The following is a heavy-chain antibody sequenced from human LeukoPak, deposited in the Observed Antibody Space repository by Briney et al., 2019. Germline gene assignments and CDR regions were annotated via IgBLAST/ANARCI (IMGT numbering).Heavy chain of an antibody. D-gene: IGHD3-22*01. Sequence: SETLSLTCAVSGYSISSGYYWGWIRQPPGKGLEWIGSIYHSGSTYYNPSLKSRVTISVDTSKNQFSLKLSPVTAADTAVYYCARHRVIVVVLYYFDYWGQGTLVTVSS. V-gene: IGHV4-38-2*01. J-gene: IGHJ4*02. CDR3: ARHRVIVVVLYYFDY. CDR1: GYSISSGYY. CDR2: IYHSGST.